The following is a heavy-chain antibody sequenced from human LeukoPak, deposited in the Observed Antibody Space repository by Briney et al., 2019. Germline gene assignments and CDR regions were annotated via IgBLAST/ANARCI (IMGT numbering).Heavy chain of an antibody. V-gene: IGHV4-34*01. D-gene: IGHD3-10*01. CDR3: ARGPPKRVLWRYFDL. CDR1: GGSFSGYY. CDR2: INHSGST. Sequence: SETLSLTCAVYGGSFSGYYWSWIRQPPGKGLEWIGEINHSGSTNYNPSLKSRDTISVDTSKNQFSLKLSSVTAADTAVYYCARGPPKRVLWRYFDLWGRGTLVTVSS. J-gene: IGHJ2*01.